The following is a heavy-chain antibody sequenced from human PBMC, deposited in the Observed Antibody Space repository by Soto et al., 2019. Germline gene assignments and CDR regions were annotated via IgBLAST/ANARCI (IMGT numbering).Heavy chain of an antibody. CDR3: ARAPKVSGSSQTRPDF. Sequence: SETLSLTCSIYSGSFSGYYWSWIRQPPGKGLEWIGEISQSGNTNYSPSLKSRVSISIDTSEKQFSLNLASVSAADTAVYYCARAPKVSGSSQTRPDFWGQGTLVTVSS. D-gene: IGHD6-6*01. J-gene: IGHJ4*02. CDR2: ISQSGNT. CDR1: SGSFSGYY. V-gene: IGHV4-34*01.